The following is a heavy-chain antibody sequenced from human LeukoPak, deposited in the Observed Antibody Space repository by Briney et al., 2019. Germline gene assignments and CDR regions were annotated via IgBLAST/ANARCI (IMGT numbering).Heavy chain of an antibody. CDR1: GFTFSSYA. J-gene: IGHJ4*02. CDR3: ARGDWGSSMSQNIFDY. V-gene: IGHV3-30-3*01. D-gene: IGHD7-27*01. CDR2: ISYDGSNK. Sequence: PGGSLRLSCAASGFTFSSYALHWVRQAPGKGLEWVALISYDGSNKYYADSVKGRFTISRDNAKNSLYLQMNSLRAEDTAVYYCARGDWGSSMSQNIFDYWGQGTLVTVSS.